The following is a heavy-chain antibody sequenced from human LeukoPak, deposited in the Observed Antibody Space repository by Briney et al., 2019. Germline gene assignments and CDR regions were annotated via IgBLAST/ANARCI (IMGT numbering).Heavy chain of an antibody. J-gene: IGHJ4*02. V-gene: IGHV3-23*01. Sequence: GRSLRLSCAASGFTFSSYGMHWVRQAPGKGLEWVSAISGSGGSTYYADSVKGRFTISRDNSKNTLYLQMNSLRAEDTAVYYCAKGRYGLFDYWGQGTLVTVSS. CDR3: AKGRYGLFDY. D-gene: IGHD4-17*01. CDR1: GFTFSSYG. CDR2: ISGSGGST.